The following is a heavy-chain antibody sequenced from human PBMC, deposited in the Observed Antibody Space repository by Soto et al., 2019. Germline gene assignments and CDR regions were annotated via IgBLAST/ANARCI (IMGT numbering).Heavy chain of an antibody. CDR2: INPNSGGT. CDR1: GYTFTGYY. V-gene: IGHV1-2*04. D-gene: IGHD6-19*01. CDR3: ARGIAVAGAILYYYYGMDV. Sequence: GPSVKVSCKASGYTFTGYYMHCVRQAPGQGLEWMGWINPNSGGTNYAQKFQGWVTMTRDTSISTAYMELSRLRSDDTAVYYCARGIAVAGAILYYYYGMDVWGQGTTVTVSS. J-gene: IGHJ6*02.